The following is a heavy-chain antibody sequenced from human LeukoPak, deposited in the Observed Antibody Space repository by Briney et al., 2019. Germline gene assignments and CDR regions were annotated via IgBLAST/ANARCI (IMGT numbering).Heavy chain of an antibody. D-gene: IGHD3-10*01. CDR3: ARDLPGVGELPSHNWFDP. CDR2: IYTSGST. CDR1: GGSISSYY. Sequence: SETLSLTCTVSGGSISSYYWSWIRQPAGKGLEWIGRIYTSGSTNYNPSLKSRVTMSVDTSKNQFSLKLSSVTAADTAVYYCARDLPGVGELPSHNWFDPWGQGTLVTVSS. V-gene: IGHV4-4*07. J-gene: IGHJ5*02.